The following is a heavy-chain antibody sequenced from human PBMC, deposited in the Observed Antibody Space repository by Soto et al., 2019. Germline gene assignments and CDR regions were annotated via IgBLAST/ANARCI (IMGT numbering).Heavy chain of an antibody. V-gene: IGHV3-48*03. CDR1: GFTFNSHE. Sequence: AGSLRLSCADSGFTFNSHEMTWVRQAPAKGLEWISSISSSGGSIYYADSVKGRFTVSRDNAKNSLYLQMNSLRAEDTAVYYCARSWGLYCSSSRCYSPWFDPWGRGTLVIVSS. CDR3: ARSWGLYCSSSRCYSPWFDP. J-gene: IGHJ5*02. D-gene: IGHD2-2*02. CDR2: ISSSGGSI.